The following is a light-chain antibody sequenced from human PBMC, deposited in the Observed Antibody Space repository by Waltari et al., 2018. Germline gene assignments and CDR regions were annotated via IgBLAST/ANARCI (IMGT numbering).Light chain of an antibody. CDR1: SSDVGGNIY. J-gene: IGLJ2*01. Sequence: QSALTQPASVSGSPGQSITISCTGTSSDVGGNIYVSWYQQHPGKAPKLMIYEVSNRPSGVSKRFSGSKSGNTASLTISGLQAEDEADYYCSSYARSNMLFGGGTKVAVL. CDR3: SSYARSNML. CDR2: EVS. V-gene: IGLV2-14*01.